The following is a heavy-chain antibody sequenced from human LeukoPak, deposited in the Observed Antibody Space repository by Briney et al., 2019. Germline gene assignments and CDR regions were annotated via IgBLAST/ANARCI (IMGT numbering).Heavy chain of an antibody. V-gene: IGHV4-34*01. CDR1: GGSFSGYY. J-gene: IGHJ4*02. D-gene: IGHD3-10*01. CDR3: ARVSYYGSGSYYRELYYFDY. CDR2: INHSGST. Sequence: PSETLSLTCAVYGGSFSGYYWSWIRQPPGKGLEWIGEINHSGSTNYNPSLKSRVTISVDTSKNQFSLKLSSVTAADTAVYYCARVSYYGSGSYYRELYYFDYWGQGTLVTVSS.